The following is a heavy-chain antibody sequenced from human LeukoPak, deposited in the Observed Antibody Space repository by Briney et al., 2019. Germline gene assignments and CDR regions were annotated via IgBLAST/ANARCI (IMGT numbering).Heavy chain of an antibody. CDR1: GYTFTAYS. J-gene: IGHJ4*02. Sequence: ASVKVSCKASGYTFTAYSMYWVRQAPGQGLEWMGWINPSSGGTNYAQKFQGRVAMTRDTSISTAYMELSGLKSDDTAVYYCARDISPYGDYDYFDYWGQGTLVTVSS. D-gene: IGHD4-17*01. CDR2: INPSSGGT. CDR3: ARDISPYGDYDYFDY. V-gene: IGHV1-2*02.